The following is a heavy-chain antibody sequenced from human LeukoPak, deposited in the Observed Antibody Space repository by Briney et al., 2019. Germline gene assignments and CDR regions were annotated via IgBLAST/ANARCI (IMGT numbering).Heavy chain of an antibody. J-gene: IGHJ4*02. D-gene: IGHD6-13*01. CDR2: ISYDGSNK. Sequence: GGSLRLSCAASGFTFSSYGMHWVRRAPGKGLEWLAVISYDGSNKYYADSVKGRFTISRDNSKNTLYLQMNSLRAEDTAVYYCARGDREQQLAFDYWGQGTLVTVSS. V-gene: IGHV3-30*03. CDR3: ARGDREQQLAFDY. CDR1: GFTFSSYG.